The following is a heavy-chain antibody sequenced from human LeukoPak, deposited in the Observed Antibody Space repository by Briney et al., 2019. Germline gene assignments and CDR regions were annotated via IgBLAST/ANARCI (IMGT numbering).Heavy chain of an antibody. J-gene: IGHJ4*02. D-gene: IGHD6-19*01. CDR2: IVVGSGHT. CDR1: GFTFTSSP. V-gene: IGHV1-58*01. Sequence: SLKVSCKASGFTFTSSPVQSVRDPRGQRLEWIGWIVVGSGHTNYAQHFQERVTIARDMSTNTAYMELSSLRSEDTAVYYCATGSGWYSPDYWGQGTLVTVSS. CDR3: ATGSGWYSPDY.